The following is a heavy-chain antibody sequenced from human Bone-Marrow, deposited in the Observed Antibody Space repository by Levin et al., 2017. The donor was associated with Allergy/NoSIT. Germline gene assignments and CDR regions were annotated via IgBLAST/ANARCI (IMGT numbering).Heavy chain of an antibody. CDR3: GRYKYS. D-gene: IGHD2/OR15-2a*01. V-gene: IGHV3-48*03. CDR1: GFTFSSFE. Sequence: PGGSLRLSCVASGFTFSSFEFYWVRQAPGKGLEWISYISTSGGKIYYADSVRGRFTISRDDAKNSLFLQMDSLRVEDTAVYYCGRYKYSWGQGTLVTVSS. CDR2: ISTSGGKI. J-gene: IGHJ5*02.